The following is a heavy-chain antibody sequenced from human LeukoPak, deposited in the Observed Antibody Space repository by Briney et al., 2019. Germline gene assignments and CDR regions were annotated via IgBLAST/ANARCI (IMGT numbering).Heavy chain of an antibody. CDR3: AKTGDGGNCADS. Sequence: GGSLRLSCAASGFAFDDYTMRCVRQDPGKGLEWVSFIIWDGSRTNYADSVKGRFTVSRDNSKKSLYLQMTSLKDEDTALYYCAKTGDGGNCADSWGQGTLVTVSS. V-gene: IGHV3-43*01. J-gene: IGHJ4*02. D-gene: IGHD2-15*01. CDR1: GFAFDDYT. CDR2: IIWDGSRT.